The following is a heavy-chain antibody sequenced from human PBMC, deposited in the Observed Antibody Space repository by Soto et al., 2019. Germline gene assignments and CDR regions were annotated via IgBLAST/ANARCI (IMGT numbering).Heavy chain of an antibody. CDR1: GGSISSYY. J-gene: IGHJ6*03. CDR2: IYYSGST. V-gene: IGHV4-59*08. Sequence: PSETLSLTCTVSGGSISSYYWSWIRQPPGKGLEWIGYIYYSGSTNYNPSLKSRVTISVDTSKNQFSLKLSSVTAADTAVYYCARLYSVVVPAANNILYYYYSMDVWGKGTTVTLSS. CDR3: ARLYSVVVPAANNILYYYYSMDV. D-gene: IGHD2-2*01.